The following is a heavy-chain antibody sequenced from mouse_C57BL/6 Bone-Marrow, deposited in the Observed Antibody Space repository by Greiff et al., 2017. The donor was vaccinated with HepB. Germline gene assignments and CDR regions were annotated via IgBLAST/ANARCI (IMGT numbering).Heavy chain of an antibody. V-gene: IGHV1-81*01. D-gene: IGHD2-2*01. CDR2: IYPRSGNT. J-gene: IGHJ2*01. CDR1: GYTFTSYG. CDR3: ARWLRRSLDY. Sequence: QVQLKESGAELARPGASVKLSCKASGYTFTSYGISWVKQRTGQGLEWIGEIYPRSGNTYYNEKFKGKATLTADKSSSTAYMELRSLTSEDSAVYFCARWLRRSLDYWGQGTTLTVSS.